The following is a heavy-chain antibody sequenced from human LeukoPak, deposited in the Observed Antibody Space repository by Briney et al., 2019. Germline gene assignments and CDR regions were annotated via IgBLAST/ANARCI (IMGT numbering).Heavy chain of an antibody. V-gene: IGHV1-18*04. CDR1: GYTFTGYY. D-gene: IGHD3-16*02. Sequence: ASVKVSCKASGYTFTGYYMHWVRQAPGQGLEWMGWISAYNGNTNYAQKLQGRVTMTTDTSTSTAYMELRSLRSDDTAVYYCARDWSYYDYVWGSYRPYYFDYWGQGTLVTVSS. CDR3: ARDWSYYDYVWGSYRPYYFDY. J-gene: IGHJ4*02. CDR2: ISAYNGNT.